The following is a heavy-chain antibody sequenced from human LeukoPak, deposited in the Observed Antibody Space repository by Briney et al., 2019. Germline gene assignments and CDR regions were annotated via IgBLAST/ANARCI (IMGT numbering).Heavy chain of an antibody. CDR1: GFTFSNYA. V-gene: IGHV3-23*01. CDR2: VSTSGVDT. Sequence: GGSLRLSCAVSGFTFSNYAMSWVRQAPGKGLEWVSGVSTSGVDTYYADSVKGRFPISRDNSKNTLYLQMNSLRAEDTAVYYCAKDQRYWAVWGQGTTVTVSS. CDR3: AKDQRYWAV. D-gene: IGHD2-15*01. J-gene: IGHJ6*02.